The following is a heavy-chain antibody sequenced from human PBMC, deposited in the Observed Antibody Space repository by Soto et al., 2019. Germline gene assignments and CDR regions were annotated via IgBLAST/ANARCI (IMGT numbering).Heavy chain of an antibody. Sequence: PGGSLRLSCAASGFTFDDYTMQWVRQAPGKGLEWVSLISWDGGITYYADSVKGRFTISRDNSKNSLYLQMNSLTTEDTALYYCVKAGAYNYGSYFDYWGQGTLVTVSS. V-gene: IGHV3-43*01. CDR3: VKAGAYNYGSYFDY. CDR1: GFTFDDYT. D-gene: IGHD5-18*01. CDR2: ISWDGGIT. J-gene: IGHJ4*02.